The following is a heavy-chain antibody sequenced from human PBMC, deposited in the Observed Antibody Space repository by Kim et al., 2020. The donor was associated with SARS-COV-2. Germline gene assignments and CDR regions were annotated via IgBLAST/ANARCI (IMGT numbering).Heavy chain of an antibody. CDR2: ISGDGGST. CDR1: GFTFDDYA. D-gene: IGHD5-12*01. CDR3: AKDIDSGYDFGVDY. J-gene: IGHJ4*02. Sequence: GGSLRLSCAASGFTFDDYAMHWVRQAPGKGLEWVSLISGDGGSTYYADSVKGRFTISRDNSKNSLYLQMNSLRTEDTALYYCAKDIDSGYDFGVDYWGQGTLVTVSS. V-gene: IGHV3-43*02.